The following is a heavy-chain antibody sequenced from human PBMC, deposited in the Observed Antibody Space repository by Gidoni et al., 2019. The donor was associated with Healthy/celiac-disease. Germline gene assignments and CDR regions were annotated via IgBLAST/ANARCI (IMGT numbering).Heavy chain of an antibody. J-gene: IGHJ4*02. CDR2: INHSGST. CDR3: ASGRWLQSSYYFDY. Sequence: QVQLQQWAAGLLKPAETLSLTCAVYGCAFSGYYWSWIRQPPGKGLEWIGEINHSGSTNYHPSLKSRVTISVDTAKNQFSLKLSSVTAADTAVYYCASGRWLQSSYYFDYWGQGTLVTVSS. CDR1: GCAFSGYY. D-gene: IGHD5-12*01. V-gene: IGHV4-34*01.